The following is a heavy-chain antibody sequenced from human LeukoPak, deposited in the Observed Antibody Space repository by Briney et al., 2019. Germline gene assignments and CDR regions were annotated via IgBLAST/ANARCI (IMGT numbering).Heavy chain of an antibody. CDR1: GGSISSSNW. Sequence: SETLSLTCAVSGGSISSSNWWSWVRQPPGKGLEWIGEIYHSGSTNYNPSLKSRVTISVDKSKNQFSLKLSSVTAADTAVYYCARYYYDSSGYYWLDYWGQGTLVTVSS. D-gene: IGHD3-22*01. V-gene: IGHV4-4*02. CDR2: IYHSGST. CDR3: ARYYYDSSGYYWLDY. J-gene: IGHJ4*02.